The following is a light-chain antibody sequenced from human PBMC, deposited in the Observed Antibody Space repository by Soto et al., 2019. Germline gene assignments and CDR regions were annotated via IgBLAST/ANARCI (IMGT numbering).Light chain of an antibody. CDR1: RSSIGANYA. CDR2: RDS. J-gene: IGLJ1*01. CDR3: QSYDASLSGFYV. V-gene: IGLV1-40*01. Sequence: QPVLTQPPSVSGAPGQRVTISCTGSRSSIGANYAVHWYQQLPGTAPKLLIYRDSDRPSGVPDRFSGSRSGTSASLAITGLQAEDEADYYCQSYDASLSGFYVFGTGTKLTVL.